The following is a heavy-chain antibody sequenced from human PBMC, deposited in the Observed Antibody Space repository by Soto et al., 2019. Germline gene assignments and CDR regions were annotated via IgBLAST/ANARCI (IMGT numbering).Heavy chain of an antibody. D-gene: IGHD6-13*01. Sequence: ASGKVSCKASGYTFTSYYMHWVRQAPGQGLEWMGIINPSGGSTSYAQKFQGRVTMTRDTSTSTVYMELSSLRSEDTAVYYCARAFQQLVQGNWFDPWGQGTLVTVSS. J-gene: IGHJ5*02. CDR2: INPSGGST. CDR1: GYTFTSYY. CDR3: ARAFQQLVQGNWFDP. V-gene: IGHV1-46*01.